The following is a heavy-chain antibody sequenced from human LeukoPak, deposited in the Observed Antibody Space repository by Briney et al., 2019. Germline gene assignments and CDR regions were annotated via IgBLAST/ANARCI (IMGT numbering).Heavy chain of an antibody. CDR3: AKGYDAPFDY. D-gene: IGHD3-22*01. J-gene: IGHJ4*02. CDR2: ISISVTT. V-gene: IGHV4-59*01. Sequence: PSETLSLTCTVSGAPIRTYYWDWSWQAHPQGKEWNGVISISVTTYYNPSPNSQVPISLYTPTNHFSLSLTSVSPARTAPSFCAKGYDAPFDYWGQGMMVTVSS. CDR1: GAPIRTYY.